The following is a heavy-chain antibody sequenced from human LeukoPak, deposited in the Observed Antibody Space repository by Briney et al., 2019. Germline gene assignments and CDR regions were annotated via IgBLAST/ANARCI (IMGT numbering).Heavy chain of an antibody. CDR2: IYYSGCT. J-gene: IGHJ5*02. CDR1: GGSISSSSYY. V-gene: IGHV4-39*07. Sequence: RASETLSLTCTVSGGSISSSSYYWGWIRQPPGKGLEWIGSIYYSGCTYYNPSLKSRVTISVDTSKNQFSLKLSSVTAADTAVYYCARSQARLSWFDPWGQGILVTVSS. D-gene: IGHD6-19*01. CDR3: ARSQARLSWFDP.